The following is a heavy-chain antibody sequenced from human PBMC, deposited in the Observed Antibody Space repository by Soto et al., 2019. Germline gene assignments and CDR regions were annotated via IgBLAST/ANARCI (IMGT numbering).Heavy chain of an antibody. V-gene: IGHV1-46*01. D-gene: IGHD3-3*01. CDR3: ARGDTIFGVVITYYGMDV. Sequence: QVQLVQSGAEVKKPGASVKVSCKASGYTFTSYYMHWVRQAPGQGLEWMGIINPSGGSTSYAQKFQGRVTMTRDTSTSTVYMELSSLRSEDTAVYYCARGDTIFGVVITYYGMDVWGQGTTVTVSS. CDR1: GYTFTSYY. CDR2: INPSGGST. J-gene: IGHJ6*02.